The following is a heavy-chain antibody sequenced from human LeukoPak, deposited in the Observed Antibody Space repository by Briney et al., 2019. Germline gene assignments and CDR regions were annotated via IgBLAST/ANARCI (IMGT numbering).Heavy chain of an antibody. CDR3: ARDASGTLDY. J-gene: IGHJ4*02. V-gene: IGHV4-59*01. D-gene: IGHD6-25*01. CDR2: IYYSGST. CDR1: GGSISSYY. Sequence: PSETLSLTCTVSGGSISSYYWSWIRQPPGKGLEWIGYIYYSGSTNYNPSLKSRVTISVDTSKNQFSLKLSSVTAADTAVYYCARDASGTLDYWGQGTRVTVSS.